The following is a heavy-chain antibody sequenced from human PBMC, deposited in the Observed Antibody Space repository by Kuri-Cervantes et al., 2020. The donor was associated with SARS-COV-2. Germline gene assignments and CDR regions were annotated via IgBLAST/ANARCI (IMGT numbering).Heavy chain of an antibody. CDR3: ARGPGLRCLEWEDPFDY. CDR2: MNPNSGNT. V-gene: IGHV1-8*01. Sequence: ASVKVSCKASGYTFTSYDINWVRQATGQGLEWMGWMNPNSGNTGYAQKFQGRVTMTRNTSISTAYMELSSLRSEDTAVYYCARGPGLRCLEWEDPFDYWGQGTLVTVSS. CDR1: GYTFTSYD. D-gene: IGHD3-3*01. J-gene: IGHJ4*02.